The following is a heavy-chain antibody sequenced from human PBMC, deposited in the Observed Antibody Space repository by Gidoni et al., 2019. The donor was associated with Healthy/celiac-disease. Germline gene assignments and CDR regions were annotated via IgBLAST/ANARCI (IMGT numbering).Heavy chain of an antibody. CDR1: GYTFTSYA. CDR3: ARGRLRFLEWLFHTASYGMDV. CDR2: INAGNGNT. V-gene: IGHV1-3*01. Sequence: QVQLVQSVAVVKKPAASVKVSCKAPGYTFTSYAMHWLCQAPGQRLEWMGWINAGNGNTKYSQKFQGRVTITWDTSASAAYMELSSLRSEDTAVYYCARGRLRFLEWLFHTASYGMDVWGQGTTVTVSS. D-gene: IGHD3-3*01. J-gene: IGHJ6*02.